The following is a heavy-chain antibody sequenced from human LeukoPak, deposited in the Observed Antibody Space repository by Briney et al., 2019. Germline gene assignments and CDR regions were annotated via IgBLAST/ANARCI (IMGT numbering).Heavy chain of an antibody. Sequence: GGSLRLSCAASGFTFTNYALSWVRQAPGKGLEWVSTISTTVTSTYYADSVKGRFTISRDNSQNTLFLQMNSLRAEDTALYYCAKRGSKGLFYFDSWGQGTLVTVSS. CDR3: AKRGSKGLFYFDS. CDR2: ISTTVTST. D-gene: IGHD2-2*01. V-gene: IGHV3-23*01. J-gene: IGHJ4*02. CDR1: GFTFTNYA.